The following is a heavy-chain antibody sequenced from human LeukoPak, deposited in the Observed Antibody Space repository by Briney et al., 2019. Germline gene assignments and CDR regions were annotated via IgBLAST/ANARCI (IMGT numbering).Heavy chain of an antibody. V-gene: IGHV3-64D*06. CDR2: ISSNGGST. CDR3: VKDRGTAMVLYYFDC. CDR1: GFTFSSCA. D-gene: IGHD5-18*01. Sequence: PGGSLRLSCSASGFTFSSCAMHWVRQAPGKGLEYVSAISSNGGSTYYADSVKGRFTISRDNSKNTLYLQMSSLRAEDTAVYYCVKDRGTAMVLYYFDCWGQGTLVTVSS. J-gene: IGHJ4*02.